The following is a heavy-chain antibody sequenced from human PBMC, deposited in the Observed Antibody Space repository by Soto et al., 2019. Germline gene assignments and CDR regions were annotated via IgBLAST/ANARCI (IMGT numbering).Heavy chain of an antibody. V-gene: IGHV3-33*01. CDR1: GFTFSSYG. D-gene: IGHD6-19*01. J-gene: IGHJ4*02. CDR3: ARDLTAKYSSGWLDY. Sequence: GGSLRLSCAASGFTFSSYGMHWVRQAPGKGLEWVAVIWYDGSNKYYADSVKGRFTISRDNSKNTLYLQMNSLRAEDTAVYYCARDLTAKYSSGWLDYWGQGTLVTVSS. CDR2: IWYDGSNK.